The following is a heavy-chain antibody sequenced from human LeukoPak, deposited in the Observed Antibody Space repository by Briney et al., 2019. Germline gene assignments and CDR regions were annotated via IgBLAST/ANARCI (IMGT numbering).Heavy chain of an antibody. CDR3: ARVDTPTV. J-gene: IGHJ4*02. CDR2: ISGSGGST. V-gene: IGHV3-23*01. CDR1: GFTFSSYA. Sequence: GGSLRLSCAASGFTFSSYAMSWVRQAPGKGLEWVSAISGSGGSTYYADSVKGRFTISRDNSKNTLYLQMNRLRSEDTALYYCARVDTPTVWGQGALVTVSS. D-gene: IGHD4-17*01.